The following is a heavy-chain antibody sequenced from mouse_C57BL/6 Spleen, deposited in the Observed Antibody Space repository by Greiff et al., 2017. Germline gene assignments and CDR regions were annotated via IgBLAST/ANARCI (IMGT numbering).Heavy chain of an antibody. CDR3: TKAYYIIFAY. Sequence: EVKLMESGGGLVQPGGSMKLSCVASGFPFSNYWMNWVRQSPEKGLEWVAQIRLKSDNYATHYAESVKGRFTISRDDSKSSVYLQMNNLRAEDTGIYYCTKAYYIIFAYWGQGTLVTVSA. D-gene: IGHD2-12*01. CDR2: IRLKSDNYAT. V-gene: IGHV6-3*01. J-gene: IGHJ3*01. CDR1: GFPFSNYW.